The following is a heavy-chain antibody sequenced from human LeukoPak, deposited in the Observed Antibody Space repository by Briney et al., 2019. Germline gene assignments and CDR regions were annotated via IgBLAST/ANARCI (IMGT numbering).Heavy chain of an antibody. J-gene: IGHJ4*02. D-gene: IGHD4-17*01. CDR2: IYDSGST. CDR1: GGSIRSSYYY. CDR3: ASHGGGDYYFDY. V-gene: IGHV4-39*07. Sequence: SETLSLTCTVSGGSIRSSYYYWGWIRQPPGKGLEWIGSIYDSGSTYYNPSLKSRVTISVDTSKNQFSLKLSSVTAADTAVYYCASHGGGDYYFDYWGQGTLVTVSS.